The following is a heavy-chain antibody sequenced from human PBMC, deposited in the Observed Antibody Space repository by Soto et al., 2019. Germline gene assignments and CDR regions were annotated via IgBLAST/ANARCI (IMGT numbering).Heavy chain of an antibody. Sequence: ASVKVSCKASGYTFTSYDISWVRQAPGQGLEWMGWVSAYNGNTNYAQKLQGRVTMTTDTSTSTAYMELRSLRSDDTAVYYCARDTAAAGIFDYWGQGTLVTVSS. D-gene: IGHD6-13*01. J-gene: IGHJ4*02. V-gene: IGHV1-18*01. CDR2: VSAYNGNT. CDR3: ARDTAAAGIFDY. CDR1: GYTFTSYD.